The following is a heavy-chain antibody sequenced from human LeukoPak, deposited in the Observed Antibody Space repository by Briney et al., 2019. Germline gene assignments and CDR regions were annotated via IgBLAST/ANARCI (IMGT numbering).Heavy chain of an antibody. Sequence: PGGSLRLSCAASGFTFSSYAMSWVRQAPGKGLEWVSAISGSGGSTYYADSVKGRFTISRDNSKNTLYLQMNSLRAEDTAVHYCAKLKLGERKFDPWGQGTLVTVSS. CDR1: GFTFSSYA. CDR3: AKLKLGERKFDP. V-gene: IGHV3-23*01. CDR2: ISGSGGST. J-gene: IGHJ5*02. D-gene: IGHD3-16*01.